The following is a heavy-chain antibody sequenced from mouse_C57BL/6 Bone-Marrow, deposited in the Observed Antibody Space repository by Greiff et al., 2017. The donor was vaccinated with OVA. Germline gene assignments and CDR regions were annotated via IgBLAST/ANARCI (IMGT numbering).Heavy chain of an antibody. CDR1: GYTFTSYW. D-gene: IGHD2-5*01. V-gene: IGHV1-52*01. J-gene: IGHJ3*01. Sequence: QVQLQQPGAELVRPGSSVKLSCKASGYTFTSYWMHWVKQRPIQGLEWIGNIDPSDSETHYNQKFKDKATLTVDKSSSTAYMQLSSLTSEDSAVYYCARSAYYSNYGGCAYWGQGTLVTVSA. CDR2: IDPSDSET. CDR3: ARSAYYSNYGGCAY.